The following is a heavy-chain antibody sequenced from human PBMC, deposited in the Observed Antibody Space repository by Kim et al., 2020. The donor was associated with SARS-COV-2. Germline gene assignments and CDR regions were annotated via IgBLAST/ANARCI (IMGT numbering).Heavy chain of an antibody. D-gene: IGHD3-9*01. CDR3: AKDMGYDILTDFDY. CDR1: GFTFDDYA. Sequence: GGSLRLSCAASGFTFDDYAMHWVRQAPGKGLEWVSGISWNSGSIGYADSVKGRFTISRDNAKNSLYLQMNSLRAEDTALYYCAKDMGYDILTDFDYWGQGTLVTVSS. CDR2: ISWNSGSI. V-gene: IGHV3-9*01. J-gene: IGHJ4*02.